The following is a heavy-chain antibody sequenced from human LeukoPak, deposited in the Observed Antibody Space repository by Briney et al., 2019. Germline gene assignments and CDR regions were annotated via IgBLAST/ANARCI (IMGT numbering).Heavy chain of an antibody. CDR3: AREAVGATIYFDY. Sequence: GGSLRLSCAASGFTFRNYWMGWVRQAPGKGLEWVANTKPDGSAEYYADSVRGRFTTSRDNANNFLYLQMNRLRAEDTAVYYCAREAVGATIYFDYWGQGTLVTVSS. V-gene: IGHV3-7*01. CDR1: GFTFRNYW. D-gene: IGHD1-26*01. CDR2: TKPDGSAE. J-gene: IGHJ4*02.